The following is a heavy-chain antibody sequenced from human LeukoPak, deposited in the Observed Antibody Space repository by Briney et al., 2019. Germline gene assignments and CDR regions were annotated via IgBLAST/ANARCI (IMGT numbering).Heavy chain of an antibody. CDR2: INTNTGNP. CDR1: GGTFSSYA. V-gene: IGHV7-4-1*02. D-gene: IGHD1-26*01. J-gene: IGHJ4*02. CDR3: AREWEVGATEHFDY. Sequence: ASVKVSCKASGGTFSSYAISWVRQAPGQGLEWMGWINTNTGNPTYAQGFTGRFVISLDNSVSTAYLQISSLKAEDTAVYYCAREWEVGATEHFDYWGQGTLVTVSS.